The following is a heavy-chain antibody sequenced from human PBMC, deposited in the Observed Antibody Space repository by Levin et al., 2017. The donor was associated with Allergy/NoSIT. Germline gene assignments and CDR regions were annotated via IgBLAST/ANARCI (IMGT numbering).Heavy chain of an antibody. D-gene: IGHD3-9*01. J-gene: IGHJ4*02. CDR3: AKAFQRYFDWFQLDY. CDR2: ISYDGSNK. Sequence: GGSLRLSCAASGFTFSSYGMHWVRQAPGKGLEWVAVISYDGSNKYYADSVKGRFTISRDNSKNTLYLQMNSLRAEDTAVYYCAKAFQRYFDWFQLDYWGQGTLVTVSS. CDR1: GFTFSSYG. V-gene: IGHV3-30*18.